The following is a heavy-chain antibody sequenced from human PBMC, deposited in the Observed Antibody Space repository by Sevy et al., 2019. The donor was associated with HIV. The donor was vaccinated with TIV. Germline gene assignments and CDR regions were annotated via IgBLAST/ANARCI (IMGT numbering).Heavy chain of an antibody. J-gene: IGHJ5*02. CDR1: GGSFSGYY. V-gene: IGHV4-34*01. Sequence: SETLSLTCAVYGGSFSGYYWNWIRQPPGKGLEWTGEINHSGSTHYNPSLKSRITISVDTSKNQFSLRLNSVTAADTAVYYCARAPPDVVVPGAPSWFDPWGQGTLVTVSS. CDR3: ARAPPDVVVPGAPSWFDP. D-gene: IGHD2-2*01. CDR2: INHSGST.